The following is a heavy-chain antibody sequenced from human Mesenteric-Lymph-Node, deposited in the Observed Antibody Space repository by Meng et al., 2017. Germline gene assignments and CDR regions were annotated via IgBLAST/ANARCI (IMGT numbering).Heavy chain of an antibody. V-gene: IGHV4-38-2*01. CDR2: IYHSGNT. Sequence: ESLKISCAVSRYSISSGYYWNWIRQPPGKGLEWIGSIYHSGNTYYNPSLKSRVTISVDTSKNQFSLKLSSVTAADTAVYYCASPGGNWGQGTLVTVSS. CDR1: RYSISSGYY. J-gene: IGHJ4*02. D-gene: IGHD4-23*01. CDR3: ASPGGN.